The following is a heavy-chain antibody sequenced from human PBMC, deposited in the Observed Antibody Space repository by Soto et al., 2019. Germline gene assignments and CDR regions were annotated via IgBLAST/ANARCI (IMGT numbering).Heavy chain of an antibody. CDR2: IYYSGST. CDR1: GGSIRSYY. D-gene: IGHD6-19*01. J-gene: IGHJ4*02. CDR3: ARYSSGFDY. V-gene: IGHV4-59*01. Sequence: SDTLSLTCTVSGGSIRSYYWRWIRQPTGEGLEWIGYIYYSGSTNYNPSLKSRVTISVDTPKNQFSLKLSSLTATDTAVYYCARYSSGFDYWGQGTLVTVSS.